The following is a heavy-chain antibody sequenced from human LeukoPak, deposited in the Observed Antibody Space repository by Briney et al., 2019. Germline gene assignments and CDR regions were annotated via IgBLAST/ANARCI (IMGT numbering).Heavy chain of an antibody. Sequence: SETLSLTCTVSGGSISSSSYYWGWIRQPPGKGLEWIGSIYYSGSTNYNPSLKSRVTISVDTSKNQFSLKLSSVTAADTAVYYCARRSEYQRNWFDPWGQGTLVTVSS. CDR1: GGSISSSSYY. V-gene: IGHV4-39*07. J-gene: IGHJ5*02. CDR3: ARRSEYQRNWFDP. D-gene: IGHD2-2*01. CDR2: IYYSGST.